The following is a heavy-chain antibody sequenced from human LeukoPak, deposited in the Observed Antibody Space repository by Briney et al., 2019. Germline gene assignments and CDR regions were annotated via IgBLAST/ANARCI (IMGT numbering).Heavy chain of an antibody. CDR2: IVVGSGVT. J-gene: IGHJ3*02. Sequence: GTSVKVSCKASGISFMSSAVQWVRQARGQRLEWIGWIVVGSGVTNYAQKFLERVTITRDISTSTVFMELSSLRSEDTALYYCAAEKRLYCSGGACYPDAFDIWGQGTMVTVSS. D-gene: IGHD2-15*01. CDR1: GISFMSSA. V-gene: IGHV1-58*01. CDR3: AAEKRLYCSGGACYPDAFDI.